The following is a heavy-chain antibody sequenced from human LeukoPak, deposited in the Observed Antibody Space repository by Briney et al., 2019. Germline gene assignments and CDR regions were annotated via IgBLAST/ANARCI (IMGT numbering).Heavy chain of an antibody. D-gene: IGHD4-23*01. Sequence: SVKVSCKASGGTFSSYAISWVRQAPGQGLEWMGRIIPIFGIANYAQKFQGRVTITADKSTSTAYMELSSLRSEDTAVYCCARHGGNQSLDYWGQGTLVTVSS. CDR3: ARHGGNQSLDY. J-gene: IGHJ4*02. V-gene: IGHV1-69*04. CDR2: IIPIFGIA. CDR1: GGTFSSYA.